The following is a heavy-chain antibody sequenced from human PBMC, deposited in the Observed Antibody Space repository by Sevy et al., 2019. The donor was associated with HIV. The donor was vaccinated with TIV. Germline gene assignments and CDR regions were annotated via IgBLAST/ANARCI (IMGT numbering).Heavy chain of an antibody. CDR1: GFTFSSYA. CDR2: ISYDGSNK. Sequence: GGSLRLSCAASGFTFSSYAMHWVRQAPGKGLEWVAVISYDGSNKYYADSVKGRFTISRDNSKNTLYLQMNSLRAEDTAVYYCAREVIAAAGPASYWGQGTLVTVSS. J-gene: IGHJ4*02. CDR3: AREVIAAAGPASY. D-gene: IGHD6-13*01. V-gene: IGHV3-30-3*01.